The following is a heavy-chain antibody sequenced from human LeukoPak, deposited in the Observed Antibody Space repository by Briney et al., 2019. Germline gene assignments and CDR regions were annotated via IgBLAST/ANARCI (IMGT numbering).Heavy chain of an antibody. J-gene: IGHJ5*02. V-gene: IGHV5-51*01. Sequence: GESLKISCKGSGYSFTSYWIVWVRQMPGKGLEWMGIIYPGDSDTRYSPSFQGQVTLSADKSVSTAYLQWSSLKASDTAMYYCARLVSGVGNWFDPWGQGTLVTVSS. CDR2: IYPGDSDT. CDR3: ARLVSGVGNWFDP. CDR1: GYSFTSYW. D-gene: IGHD1-26*01.